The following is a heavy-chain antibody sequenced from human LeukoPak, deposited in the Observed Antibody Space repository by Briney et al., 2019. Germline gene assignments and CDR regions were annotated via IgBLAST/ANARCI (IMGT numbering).Heavy chain of an antibody. J-gene: IGHJ6*02. CDR2: ISSSGSTI. V-gene: IGHV3-48*03. Sequence: GGSLRLSCAASGFTFSSYEMNWVRQAPGKGLEWVSYISSSGSTIYYANSVKGRFTISRDNAKNSLYLQMNSLRAEDTAVYYCARDETRPYYYGMDVWGQGTTVTVSS. CDR3: ARDETRPYYYGMDV. D-gene: IGHD2-2*01. CDR1: GFTFSSYE.